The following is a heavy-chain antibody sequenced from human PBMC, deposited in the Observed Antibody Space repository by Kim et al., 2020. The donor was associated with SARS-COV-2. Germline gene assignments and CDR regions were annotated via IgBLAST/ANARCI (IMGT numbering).Heavy chain of an antibody. D-gene: IGHD6-19*01. V-gene: IGHV3-43*01. CDR2: T. Sequence: TNYADSVKGRFTITRDNSKNSLYLQMNSLRTDDAALYYCAKGMGSGNSFDYWGQGTLVTVSS. J-gene: IGHJ4*02. CDR3: AKGMGSGNSFDY.